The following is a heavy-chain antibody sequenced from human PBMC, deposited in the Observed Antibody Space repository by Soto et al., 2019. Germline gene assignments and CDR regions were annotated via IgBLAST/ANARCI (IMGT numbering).Heavy chain of an antibody. D-gene: IGHD4-17*01. CDR2: IYYSGST. Sequence: QLQLQESGPGLVKPSETLSLTCTVSGGSISSSSYYWGWIRQPPGKGLEWIGSIYYSGSTYYNPSLKSRVTISVDTSKNQFSLKLSSVTAADTAVYYCARRGYGDYPYNWFDPWGQGTLVTVSS. CDR3: ARRGYGDYPYNWFDP. CDR1: GGSISSSSYY. J-gene: IGHJ5*02. V-gene: IGHV4-39*01.